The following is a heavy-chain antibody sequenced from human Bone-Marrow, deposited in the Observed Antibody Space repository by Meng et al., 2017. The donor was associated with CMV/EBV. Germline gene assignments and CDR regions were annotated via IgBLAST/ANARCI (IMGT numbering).Heavy chain of an antibody. CDR3: ARDFNYDSSGYYFGGV. CDR2: IIPIFGTA. V-gene: IGHV1-69*01. D-gene: IGHD3-22*01. CDR1: GGPFSSYA. J-gene: IGHJ4*02. Sequence: SGGPFSSYAISWVRQAPGQGLEWMGGIIPIFGTANYAQKFQGRVTITADESTSTAYMELSSLRSEDTAVYYCARDFNYDSSGYYFGGVWGQGTLVTVSS.